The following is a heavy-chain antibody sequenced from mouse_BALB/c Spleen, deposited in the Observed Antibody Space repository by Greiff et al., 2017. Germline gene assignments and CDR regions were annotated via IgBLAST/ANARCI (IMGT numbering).Heavy chain of an antibody. J-gene: IGHJ2*01. CDR3: ARSLDYGNYVDY. D-gene: IGHD2-1*01. CDR1: GFTFSSFG. V-gene: IGHV5-17*02. Sequence: EVNLVESGGGLVQPGGSRKLSCAASGFTFSSFGMHWVRQAPEKGLEWVAYISSGSSTIYYADTVKGRFTISRDNPKNTLFLQMTSLRSEDTAMYYCARSLDYGNYVDYWGQGTTLTVSS. CDR2: ISSGSSTI.